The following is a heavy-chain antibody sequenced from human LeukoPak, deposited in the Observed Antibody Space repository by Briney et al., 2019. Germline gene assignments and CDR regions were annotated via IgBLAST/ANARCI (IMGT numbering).Heavy chain of an antibody. J-gene: IGHJ4*02. Sequence: GGSLRLSCVVSGFTFMDYAMNWVRQAPGKGLEWVSYISSGSSSIYYADSMKGRFTISRDNAKNSLYLQMNSLRAEDTAVYYCARVKGIVWKGAQFDYWGQGTLVTVSS. V-gene: IGHV3-48*04. D-gene: IGHD3-16*01. CDR3: ARVKGIVWKGAQFDY. CDR2: ISSGSSSI. CDR1: GFTFMDYA.